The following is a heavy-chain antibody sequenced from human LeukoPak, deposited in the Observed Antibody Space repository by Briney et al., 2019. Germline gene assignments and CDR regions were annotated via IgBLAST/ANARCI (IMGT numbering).Heavy chain of an antibody. Sequence: PGGSLRLSCAASGFTFSSYAMHWVRQAPGKGLEWVAVISYDGSNKYYADSVKGRFTISRDNSKNTLYLQMNSLRAEDTAVYYCARARDPTYDFWSGYVGYYGMDVWGQGTTVTVSS. CDR1: GFTFSSYA. D-gene: IGHD3-3*01. J-gene: IGHJ6*02. V-gene: IGHV3-30*04. CDR3: ARARDPTYDFWSGYVGYYGMDV. CDR2: ISYDGSNK.